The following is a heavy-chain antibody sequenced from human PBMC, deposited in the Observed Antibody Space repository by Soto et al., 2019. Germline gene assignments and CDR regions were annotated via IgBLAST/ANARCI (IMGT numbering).Heavy chain of an antibody. D-gene: IGHD6-13*01. CDR1: GGSVSSSSYY. V-gene: IGHV4-39*01. Sequence: LSLTCNVSGGSVSSSSYYWGWIRQAPGKGLEWIVSTYYSAGTYYNPSLKGRVTTSMDASKNQFSLTVTSVTAADTAIYYCARHASRGYSSSWYFEDWGQGTPVTVSS. CDR2: TYYSAGT. J-gene: IGHJ4*02. CDR3: ARHASRGYSSSWYFED.